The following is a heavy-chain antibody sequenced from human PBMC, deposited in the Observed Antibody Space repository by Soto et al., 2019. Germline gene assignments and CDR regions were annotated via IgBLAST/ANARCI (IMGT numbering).Heavy chain of an antibody. CDR3: ARVYDDYLIDAFDI. Sequence: ACECTLSNYEMDWVRQAPGKGLEWVSHIGRRGSPIYYADSVKGRFTISRDNAKNSVFLQMNSLRPEDTAVYYCARVYDDYLIDAFDIWGQGTMVSVSS. CDR1: ECTLSNYE. D-gene: IGHD4-17*01. J-gene: IGHJ3*02. CDR2: IGRRGSPI. V-gene: IGHV3-48*03.